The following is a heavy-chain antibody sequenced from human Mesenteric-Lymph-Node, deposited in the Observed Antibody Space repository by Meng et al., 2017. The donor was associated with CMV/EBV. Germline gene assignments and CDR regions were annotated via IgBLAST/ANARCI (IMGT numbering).Heavy chain of an antibody. D-gene: IGHD3-10*01. Sequence: GESLKISCAASGFTFSAYEINWVRQAPGKGLEWVSAISGSGGSTYYADSVKGRFTISRDNSKNTPYLQMNSLRAEDTAVYYCAKEVGGSGSYYNGDYWGQGTLVTVSS. CDR1: GFTFSAYE. CDR3: AKEVGGSGSYYNGDY. CDR2: ISGSGGST. J-gene: IGHJ4*02. V-gene: IGHV3-23*01.